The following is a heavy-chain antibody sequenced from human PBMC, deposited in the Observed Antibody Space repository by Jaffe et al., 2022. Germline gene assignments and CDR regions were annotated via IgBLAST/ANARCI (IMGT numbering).Heavy chain of an antibody. D-gene: IGHD6-19*01. Sequence: EVQLVESGGGLVQPGRSLRLSCAASGFTFDDYAMHWVRQAPGKGLEWVSGISWNSGSIGYADSVKGRFTISRDNAKNSLYLQMNSLRAEDTALYYCAKDKGGQWLVPYFDYWGQGTLVTVSS. CDR3: AKDKGGQWLVPYFDY. J-gene: IGHJ4*02. V-gene: IGHV3-9*01. CDR1: GFTFDDYA. CDR2: ISWNSGSI.